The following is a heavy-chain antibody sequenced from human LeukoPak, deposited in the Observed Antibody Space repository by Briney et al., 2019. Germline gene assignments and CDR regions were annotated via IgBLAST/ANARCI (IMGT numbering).Heavy chain of an antibody. J-gene: IGHJ4*02. D-gene: IGHD5-12*01. CDR2: ISAYNGNT. CDR3: ARTRYSGYDWGFLDY. V-gene: IGHV1-18*01. CDR1: GYTFTSYG. Sequence: GASVKVSCKASGYTFTSYGISWVRQAPGQGLEWMGWISAYNGNTNYAQKLQGRVTMTTDTSTSTAYMELRSLRSDDTAVYYCARTRYSGYDWGFLDYWGQGTLVTVSS.